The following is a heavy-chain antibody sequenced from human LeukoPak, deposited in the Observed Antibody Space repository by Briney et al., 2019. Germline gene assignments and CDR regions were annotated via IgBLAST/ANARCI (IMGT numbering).Heavy chain of an antibody. Sequence: SETLSLICTVSGGSISDTSFYWGWIRQPPGKGLEWIGSVYYSGTTYYNPSLKSRVTVSVDTSKNQFSLELRSVTAADTAVYYCARHPSGSSFDYWGQGTLVTVSS. CDR3: ARHPSGSSFDY. V-gene: IGHV4-39*01. J-gene: IGHJ4*02. D-gene: IGHD2-15*01. CDR2: VYYSGTT. CDR1: GGSISDTSFY.